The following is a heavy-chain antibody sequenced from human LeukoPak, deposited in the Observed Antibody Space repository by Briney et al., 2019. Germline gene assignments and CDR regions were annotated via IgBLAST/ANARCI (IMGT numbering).Heavy chain of an antibody. Sequence: ASVKVSCKASGYTFTGYYMHWVRQAPGQGLEWMGWINPNSGGTNYAQKFQGRVTMTRDTSISTAYMELSSLRSEDTAVYYCARSRPYDFWSGYYYYYYYGMDVWGQGTTVTVSS. CDR1: GYTFTGYY. CDR2: INPNSGGT. J-gene: IGHJ6*02. CDR3: ARSRPYDFWSGYYYYYYYGMDV. V-gene: IGHV1-2*02. D-gene: IGHD3-3*01.